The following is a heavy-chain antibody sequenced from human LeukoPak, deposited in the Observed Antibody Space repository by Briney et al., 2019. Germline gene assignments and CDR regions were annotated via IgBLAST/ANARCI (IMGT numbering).Heavy chain of an antibody. D-gene: IGHD4-17*01. J-gene: IGHJ4*02. CDR1: GGSISSNY. CDR3: ARGGYGDGRGQYYFDF. Sequence: SETLSLTCAVSGGSISSNYWSWIRQPPGKGLEWIGYIYSSGSTNYNPSLKSRVTISVDTSKNQFSLKLTSVTAADTAVYYCARGGYGDGRGQYYFDFWGQGTLVTVSS. CDR2: IYSSGST. V-gene: IGHV4-59*01.